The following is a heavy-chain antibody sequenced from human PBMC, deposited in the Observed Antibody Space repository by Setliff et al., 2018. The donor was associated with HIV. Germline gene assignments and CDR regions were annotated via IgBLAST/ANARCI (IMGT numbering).Heavy chain of an antibody. CDR2: INHSRST. CDR3: ASHQHNFTGYYYYYYYMAV. V-gene: IGHV4-39*01. J-gene: IGHJ6*03. D-gene: IGHD3-9*01. Sequence: SETLSLTCTVSGGSISTSSHSWGWIRQSPGKGLEWVGHINHSRSTFYNPSLKNRVTMSIDTPKNQFSLKLSSVTAADTAVYYCASHQHNFTGYYYYYYYMAVWGRGTMVTVSS. CDR1: GGSISTSSHS.